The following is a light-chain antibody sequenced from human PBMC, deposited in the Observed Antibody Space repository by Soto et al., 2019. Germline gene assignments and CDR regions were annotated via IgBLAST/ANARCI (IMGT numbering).Light chain of an antibody. Sequence: QSALTQPRSVSESPGHSVTISCTGTGSDVGGYSYVSWYQQHPGKAPKLMISDVSKRPSGVPDRFSGSKFGNTASLTISGLQAEDEADYYCCSYAGAFTYVFGSGTQLTVL. CDR2: DVS. CDR3: CSYAGAFTYV. CDR1: GSDVGGYSY. J-gene: IGLJ7*01. V-gene: IGLV2-11*01.